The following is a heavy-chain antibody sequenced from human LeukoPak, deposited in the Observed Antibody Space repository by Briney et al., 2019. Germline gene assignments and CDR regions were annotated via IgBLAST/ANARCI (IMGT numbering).Heavy chain of an antibody. D-gene: IGHD3-3*01. CDR1: GGSISSYY. CDR3: ARDCYDFWSGCGFDY. V-gene: IGHV4-59*12. CDR2: IYYSGST. Sequence: SETLSLTCTVSGGSISSYYWSWIRQPPGKGLEWIGYIYYSGSTNYNPSLKSRVTISVDTSKNQFSLKLSSVTAADTAVYYCARDCYDFWSGCGFDYWGQGTLVTVSS. J-gene: IGHJ4*02.